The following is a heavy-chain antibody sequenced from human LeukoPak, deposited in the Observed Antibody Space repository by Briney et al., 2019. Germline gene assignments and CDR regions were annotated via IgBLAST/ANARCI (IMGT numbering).Heavy chain of an antibody. V-gene: IGHV3-53*01. J-gene: IGHJ3*01. D-gene: IGHD3-3*01. CDR1: GFNVGTDY. CDR2: IHSGGAT. Sequence: GGSLRLSCEVSGFNVGTDYMTWIRQARGRGLGWVSIIHSGGATFYSDSVKGRFTISRDTSKNTLSLQMNNLRAEDTGVYYCARGYDFWSGSSSGVFDVWGQGTMVIVSS. CDR3: ARGYDFWSGSSSGVFDV.